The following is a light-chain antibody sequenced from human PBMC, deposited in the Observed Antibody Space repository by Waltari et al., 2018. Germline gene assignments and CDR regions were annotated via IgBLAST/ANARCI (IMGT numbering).Light chain of an antibody. CDR3: QQYDNWLGT. Sequence: EIVMTQSPATLSVFPGERATLSCRASQSIRSNLAWYQHKPGQASRLLIYGASTRATGSPARFSGSGSGTEFTLTISSLQSEDFAVYFCQQYDNWLGTFGQGTKVEIK. V-gene: IGKV3-15*01. J-gene: IGKJ1*01. CDR1: QSIRSN. CDR2: GAS.